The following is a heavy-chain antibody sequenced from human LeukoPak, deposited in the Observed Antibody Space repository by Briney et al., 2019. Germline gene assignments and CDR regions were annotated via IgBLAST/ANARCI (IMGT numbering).Heavy chain of an antibody. J-gene: IGHJ4*02. D-gene: IGHD4-17*01. CDR3: ASSDYGDYFDY. V-gene: IGHV4-34*01. Sequence: SETLSLTCAVYGGSFSGYYWSWIRQPPGKGLEWIGEINHSGSTNYNQSLKSRVTISVDTSKNQFSLKLSSVTAADTAVYYCASSDYGDYFDYWGQGTLVTVSS. CDR2: INHSGST. CDR1: GGSFSGYY.